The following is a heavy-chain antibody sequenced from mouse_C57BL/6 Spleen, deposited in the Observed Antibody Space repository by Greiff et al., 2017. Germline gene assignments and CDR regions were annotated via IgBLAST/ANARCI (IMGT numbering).Heavy chain of an antibody. V-gene: IGHV1-82*01. CDR1: GYAFSSSW. CDR3: ARTDHGSNNFDY. Sequence: QVQLQQSGPELVKPGASVKISCKASGYAFSSSWMNWVKQRPGKGLEWIGRIYPGDGDTNYNGKFKGKATLTADKSSSTAYMQLSSLTSEDSAVYFCARTDHGSNNFDYWGQGTTLTVSS. J-gene: IGHJ2*01. CDR2: IYPGDGDT. D-gene: IGHD1-1*01.